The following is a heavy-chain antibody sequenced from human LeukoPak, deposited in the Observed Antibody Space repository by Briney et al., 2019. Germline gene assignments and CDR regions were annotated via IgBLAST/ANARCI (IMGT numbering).Heavy chain of an antibody. Sequence: GGSLRLSCAASGFTFSGYSMNWVRQAPGKWLEWVSSISSSSSYIYYADSVKGRFTISRDNDKNSLYLQMNSLRAEDTAVYYCASGSYDVLTWFDPWWQGTLGTVSS. J-gene: IGHJ5*02. V-gene: IGHV3-21*01. CDR2: ISSSSSYI. CDR3: ASGSYDVLTWFDP. D-gene: IGHD5-12*01. CDR1: GFTFSGYS.